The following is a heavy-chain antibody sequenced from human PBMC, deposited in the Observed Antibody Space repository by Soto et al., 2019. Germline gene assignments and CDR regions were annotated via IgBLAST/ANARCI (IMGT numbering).Heavy chain of an antibody. CDR3: ARDRYSSTPAPSWFNP. V-gene: IGHV3-74*01. Sequence: GGSLRLSCAASGFTISSYGMHGVRQAPGKGLVWVSRINSDGSSTSYADSVKGRFTISRDNAKNTLYLQMNSLRAEDTAVYYCARDRYSSTPAPSWFNPWGQGTLVTVSS. J-gene: IGHJ5*02. CDR1: GFTISSYG. D-gene: IGHD6-13*01. CDR2: INSDGSST.